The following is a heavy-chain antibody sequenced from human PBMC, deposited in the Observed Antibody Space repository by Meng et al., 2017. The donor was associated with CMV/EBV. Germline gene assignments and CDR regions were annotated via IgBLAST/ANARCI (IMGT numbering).Heavy chain of an antibody. Sequence: GGSLRLSCAASGFTFSSYWMHWVRQAPGKGLVWVSRINSDGSSTSYADSVKGRFTISRDNAKNTLYLQVNSLRAEDTAVYYCARDRPWEPLDYWGQGTLVTVSS. CDR3: ARDRPWEPLDY. CDR2: INSDGSST. CDR1: GFTFSSYW. V-gene: IGHV3-74*01. D-gene: IGHD1-26*01. J-gene: IGHJ4*02.